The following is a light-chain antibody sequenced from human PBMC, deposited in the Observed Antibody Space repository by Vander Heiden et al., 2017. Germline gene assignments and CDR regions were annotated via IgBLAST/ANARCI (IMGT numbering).Light chain of an antibody. CDR3: QQYYDYPFT. J-gene: IGKJ3*01. V-gene: IGKV1-8*01. Sequence: AIRVTQSPSSFSASTGDRVTITCRASQGISSYLAWYQQKPGKAPKLLIYAASTWQSGVPSRFSGSGSGTDFTLTISCLQSEDFATYYCQQYYDYPFTFGPGTKVDTK. CDR1: QGISSY. CDR2: AAS.